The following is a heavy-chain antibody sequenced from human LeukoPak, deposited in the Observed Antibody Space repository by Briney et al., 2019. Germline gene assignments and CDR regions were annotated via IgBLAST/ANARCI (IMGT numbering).Heavy chain of an antibody. Sequence: PGGSLRLSCAASGFTFSSYAMNWVRQAPGKGLEWVSAISGRGGSTYYADSVKGRFTISRDNSKNTLYLQMNSLRAEDTAVYYCAKAHSGSYYSGIDWGQGTLVTVSS. CDR2: ISGRGGST. V-gene: IGHV3-23*01. CDR3: AKAHSGSYYSGID. CDR1: GFTFSSYA. D-gene: IGHD1-26*01. J-gene: IGHJ4*02.